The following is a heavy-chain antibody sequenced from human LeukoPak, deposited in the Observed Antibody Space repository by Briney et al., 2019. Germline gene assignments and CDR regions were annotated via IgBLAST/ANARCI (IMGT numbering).Heavy chain of an antibody. CDR2: IYYSGGT. CDR1: GGSISSYY. Sequence: KPSETLSLTCTVSGGSISSYYWTWIRQPPGKGLEWIGYIYYSGGTNYNPSLKGRVTISVDTSKNQFSLKLSSVTAADTAVYYCARDRGFSYDLDYWGQGTLVTVSS. CDR3: ARDRGFSYDLDY. D-gene: IGHD5-18*01. J-gene: IGHJ4*02. V-gene: IGHV4-59*01.